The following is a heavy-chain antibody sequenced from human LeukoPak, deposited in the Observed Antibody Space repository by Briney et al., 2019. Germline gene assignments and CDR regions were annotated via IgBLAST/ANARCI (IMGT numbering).Heavy chain of an antibody. V-gene: IGHV1-18*01. J-gene: IGHJ5*02. CDR2: ISAYNGNT. D-gene: IGHD1-7*01. Sequence: ASVKVSCKASGYTFTSYGISWVRQAPGQGLEWMGWISAYNGNTNYAQKFQGRVTMTRDTSTSTVYMELSSLRSEDTAVYYCARAWGDNWNSARINWFDPWGRGTLVTVSS. CDR1: GYTFTSYG. CDR3: ARAWGDNWNSARINWFDP.